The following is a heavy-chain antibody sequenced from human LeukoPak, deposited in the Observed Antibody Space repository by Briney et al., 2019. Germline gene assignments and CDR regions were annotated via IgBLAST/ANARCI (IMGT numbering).Heavy chain of an antibody. D-gene: IGHD2-2*01. CDR1: GGSISSYY. V-gene: IGHV4-34*01. CDR3: ARGVYCSSTSCSGRYFDY. Sequence: SETLSLACTVSGGSISSYYWSWIRQPPGKGLEWIGEINHSGSTNYNPSLKGRVTISVDTSKNQFSLKLSSVTAADTAVYYCARGVYCSSTSCSGRYFDYWGQGTLVTVSS. CDR2: INHSGST. J-gene: IGHJ4*02.